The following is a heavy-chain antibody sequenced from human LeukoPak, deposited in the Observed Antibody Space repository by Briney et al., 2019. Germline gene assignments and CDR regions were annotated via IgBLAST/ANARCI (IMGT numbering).Heavy chain of an antibody. Sequence: SVRVSCKASGGTFSSYAISWVRQAPGQGLEWMGGTIPIFGTANYAQKFQGRVTITADESTSTAYMELSSLRSEDTAVYYCARDPLRIVGAKGRFDPWGQGTLVSVSS. J-gene: IGHJ5*02. CDR3: ARDPLRIVGAKGRFDP. V-gene: IGHV1-69*13. CDR1: GGTFSSYA. D-gene: IGHD1-26*01. CDR2: TIPIFGTA.